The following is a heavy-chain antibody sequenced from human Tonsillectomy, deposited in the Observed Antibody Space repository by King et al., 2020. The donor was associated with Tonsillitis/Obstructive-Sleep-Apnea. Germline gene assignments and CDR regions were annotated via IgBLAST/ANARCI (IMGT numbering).Heavy chain of an antibody. D-gene: IGHD2-2*02. V-gene: IGHV1-69*09. CDR1: GGTFSSYA. J-gene: IGHJ3*02. CDR2: IIPILGIA. CDR3: ASPIVVVPAAIREDAFDI. Sequence: VQLVESGAEVKKPGSSVKVSCKASGGTFSSYAISWVRQAPGQGLEWMGRIIPILGIANYAQKFQGRVTITADKSTSTAYMELSSLRSEDTAVYYCASPIVVVPAAIREDAFDIWGQGTMVTVSS.